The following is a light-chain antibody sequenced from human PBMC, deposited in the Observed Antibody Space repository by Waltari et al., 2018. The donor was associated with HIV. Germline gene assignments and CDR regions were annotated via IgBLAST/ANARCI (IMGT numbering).Light chain of an antibody. V-gene: IGKV4-1*01. CDR2: WAS. Sequence: DIVMTQSPDSLAVSLGERATINCMSSQSVLCPSHNTNSLAWYQQKPGQPPKLLIRWASSRESGIPDRCSGSGAGKDFTLTSRRLHAEDVAVYYCQQYDNTPTFGPGTKLEIK. J-gene: IGKJ3*01. CDR1: QSVLCPSHNTNS. CDR3: QQYDNTPT.